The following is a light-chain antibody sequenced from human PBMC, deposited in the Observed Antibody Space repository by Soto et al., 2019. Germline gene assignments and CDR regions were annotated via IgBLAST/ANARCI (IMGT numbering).Light chain of an antibody. CDR1: SSDVGSYNL. CDR2: KVS. V-gene: IGLV2-23*02. CDR3: CSYAGSSPPFV. Sequence: QSALTQPASVSGSPGQSITISCTGTSSDVGSYNLVSWYQQHPGKAPKLMIYKVSKRPSGVSNRFSGSKSGNTASLTISGLQAEDEADYYCCSYAGSSPPFVFGTGTKVTVL. J-gene: IGLJ1*01.